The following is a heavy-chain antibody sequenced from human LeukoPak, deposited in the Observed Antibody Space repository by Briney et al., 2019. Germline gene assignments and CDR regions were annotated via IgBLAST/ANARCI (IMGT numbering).Heavy chain of an antibody. D-gene: IGHD6-6*01. CDR2: ISSSGSTI. CDR3: AREVYSSSTQFDY. V-gene: IGHV3-11*04. J-gene: IGHJ4*02. CDR1: GFMFSDYA. Sequence: GGSLRLSCVASGFMFSDYAMSWIRQAPGKGLEWVSYISSSGSTIYYADSVKGRFTISRDNAKNSLYLQMNSLRAEDTAVYYCAREVYSSSTQFDYWGQGTLVTVSS.